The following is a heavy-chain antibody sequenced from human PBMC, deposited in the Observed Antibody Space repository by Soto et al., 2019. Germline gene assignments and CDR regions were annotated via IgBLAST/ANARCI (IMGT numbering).Heavy chain of an antibody. CDR2: ISSGSSAM. J-gene: IGHJ3*02. V-gene: IGHV3-48*02. Sequence: GGSLRLSCAASGFTFTSYSVNWVRHAPGKGLEWVSYISSGSSAMYYADSVKGRFTISRDNAKNSLYLQMNSLRDEDTAVYYCARDRVVGATGLDAFDIWGQGTLVTVSS. CDR3: ARDRVVGATGLDAFDI. CDR1: GFTFTSYS. D-gene: IGHD1-26*01.